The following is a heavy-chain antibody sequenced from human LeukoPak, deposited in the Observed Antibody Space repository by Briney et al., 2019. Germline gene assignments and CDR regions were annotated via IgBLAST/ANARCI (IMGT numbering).Heavy chain of an antibody. J-gene: IGHJ4*02. CDR2: VYYSGST. CDR1: GGSISSSYSY. Sequence: SETLSLTCTVSGGSISSSYSYWGWIRQPPGKGLEWIGSVYYSGSTYYNPSLKSRVTISEDTSKSQFSLKLSSVTVADTAVYYCARQHYDRSGLPYYFDYWGQGTLVTASS. V-gene: IGHV4-39*01. CDR3: ARQHYDRSGLPYYFDY. D-gene: IGHD3-22*01.